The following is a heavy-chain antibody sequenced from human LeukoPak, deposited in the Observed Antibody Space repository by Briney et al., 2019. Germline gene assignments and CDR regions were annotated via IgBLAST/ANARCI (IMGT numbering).Heavy chain of an antibody. CDR1: GYTFTGYY. J-gene: IGHJ5*02. D-gene: IGHD3-10*01. V-gene: IGHV1-2*02. CDR3: ARIAGHTLVRARDSWFDP. CDR2: INPKNGDT. Sequence: ASVKVSCKASGYTFTGYYIHWVRQAPGQGPEWMGWINPKNGDTNYAQQFQTRVTMTRDTSISTAYMELRRLRSDDTAVFYCARIAGHTLVRARDSWFDPWGQGTLVTVSP.